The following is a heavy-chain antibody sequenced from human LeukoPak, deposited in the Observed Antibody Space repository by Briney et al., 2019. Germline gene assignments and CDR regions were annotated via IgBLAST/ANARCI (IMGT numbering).Heavy chain of an antibody. CDR2: ISSSSSYI. V-gene: IGHV3-21*01. CDR3: ARDQGVSGWYSSLFSDY. CDR1: GFTFSSYS. Sequence: MTGGSLRLSCAASGFTFSSYSMNWVRQAPGKGLEWVSSISSSSSYIYYADSVKGRFTISRDNAKNSLYLQMNSLRAEDTAVYYCARDQGVSGWYSSLFSDYWGQGTLVTVSS. D-gene: IGHD6-19*01. J-gene: IGHJ4*02.